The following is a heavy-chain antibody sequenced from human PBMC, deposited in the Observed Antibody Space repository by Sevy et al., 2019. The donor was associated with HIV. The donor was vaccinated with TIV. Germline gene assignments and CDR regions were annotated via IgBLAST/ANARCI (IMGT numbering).Heavy chain of an antibody. CDR2: MNPNSGNT. Sequence: ASVKVSCKASGYTFTSYDINWVRQATGQGLEWMGWMNPNSGNTGYAQKFQGRVTMTRNTSISKAYMELSSLRSEDTAVYYCARLDGGAMGYKGFDYWGQGTLVTVSS. CDR3: ARLDGGAMGYKGFDY. CDR1: GYTFTSYD. V-gene: IGHV1-8*01. D-gene: IGHD2-15*01. J-gene: IGHJ4*02.